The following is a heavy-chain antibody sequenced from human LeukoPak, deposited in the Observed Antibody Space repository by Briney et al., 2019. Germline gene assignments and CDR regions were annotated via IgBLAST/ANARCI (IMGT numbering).Heavy chain of an antibody. CDR1: GGSISGYY. CDR2: IYYSGST. J-gene: IGHJ3*02. Sequence: SETLSLTCTVSGGSISGYYWSWIRQPPGKGLEWIGYIYYSGSTNYNPSLKSRVTISVDTSENQFSLKLSSVTAADTAVYYCARHSNSNWSAFDIWGQGTVVTVSS. CDR3: ARHSNSNWSAFDI. V-gene: IGHV4-59*01. D-gene: IGHD1-1*01.